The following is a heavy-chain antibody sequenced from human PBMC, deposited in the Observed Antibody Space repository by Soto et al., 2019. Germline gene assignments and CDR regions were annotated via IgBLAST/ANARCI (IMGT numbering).Heavy chain of an antibody. D-gene: IGHD2-8*01. CDR3: VSVADELAEGEDIELGDY. Sequence: EVQLVESGGGLVQPGGSLRLSCAASGFTLSAYSMNWVRQAPGKGLQWLSYIRSTGSPTYYEDSVKGRFTISRDNAKNPLYLQMHRLRDEDTANYYCVSVADELAEGEDIELGDYWAQGTLVTVSS. CDR1: GFTLSAYS. V-gene: IGHV3-48*02. CDR2: IRSTGSPT. J-gene: IGHJ4*02.